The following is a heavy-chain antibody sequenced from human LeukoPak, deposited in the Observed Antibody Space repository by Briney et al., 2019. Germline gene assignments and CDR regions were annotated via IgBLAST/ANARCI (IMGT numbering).Heavy chain of an antibody. V-gene: IGHV3-23*01. Sequence: PGGSLRLSCAASGFTFSTYAMSWVRQAPGKGLEWVSTISGSGGSTYYADSVKGRFTISRDNSKNTLYLQMDSLRAEDTAVYYCAKVSAITIFGVVIPDAFDIWGQGTMVTVSS. CDR2: ISGSGGST. CDR3: AKVSAITIFGVVIPDAFDI. J-gene: IGHJ3*02. CDR1: GFTFSTYA. D-gene: IGHD3-3*01.